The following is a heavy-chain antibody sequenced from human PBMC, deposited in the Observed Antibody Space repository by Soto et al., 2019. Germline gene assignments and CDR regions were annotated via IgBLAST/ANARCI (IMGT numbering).Heavy chain of an antibody. CDR2: IYYSGST. CDR3: ARDERGGSPPYYYYYGMDV. J-gene: IGHJ6*02. CDR1: GGSISSGGYY. Sequence: SETLSLTCTVSGGSISSGGYYWSWILQHPGKGLEWIGYIYYSGSTYYNPSLKSRVTISVDTSKNQFSLKLSSVTAADTAVYYCARDERGGSPPYYYYYGMDVWGQGTTVTVSS. V-gene: IGHV4-31*03. D-gene: IGHD3-16*01.